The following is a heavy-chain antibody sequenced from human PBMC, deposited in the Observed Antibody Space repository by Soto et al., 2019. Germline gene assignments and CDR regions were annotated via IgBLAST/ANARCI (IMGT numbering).Heavy chain of an antibody. CDR1: GASISGFY. CDR2: IYATVTT. V-gene: IGHV4-4*07. D-gene: IGHD1-1*01. CDR3: VRDGTKTLRDWFDP. Sequence: NPSETLSLTCTVSGASISGFYWSWIRKSAGKGLEWIGRIYATVTTDYNPSLKSRVMMSVDTSKKQFSLKLRSVTAADTAVYYCVRDGTKTLRDWFDPWGQGIWVTVPS. J-gene: IGHJ5*02.